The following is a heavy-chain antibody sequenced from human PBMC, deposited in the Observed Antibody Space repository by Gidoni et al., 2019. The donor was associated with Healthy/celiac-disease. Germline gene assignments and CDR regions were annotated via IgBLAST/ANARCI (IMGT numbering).Heavy chain of an antibody. V-gene: IGHV3-15*01. D-gene: IGHD3-16*01. Sequence: EVQLVESGGGLVKPGGSLRLSCAASGFTFSNAWMSWVRQAPGKGLEWVGRIKSKTDGGTTDYAAPVKGRFTISRDDSKNTLYLQMNSLKTEDTAVYYCSGITFGGVTNLDVWGQGTTVTVSS. CDR3: SGITFGGVTNLDV. J-gene: IGHJ6*02. CDR1: GFTFSNAW. CDR2: IKSKTDGGTT.